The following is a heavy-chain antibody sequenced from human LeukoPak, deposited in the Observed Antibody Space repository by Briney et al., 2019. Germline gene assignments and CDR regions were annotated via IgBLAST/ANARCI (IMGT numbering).Heavy chain of an antibody. CDR2: INSGGSST. D-gene: IGHD1-14*01. CDR1: GFTFSSYW. Sequence: HPGGSLRLSCAASGFTFSSYWMHWVRQAPGKGLVWVSRINSGGSSTSYADSVKGRFTISRDNAKNTLYLQMNSLRAEDTAVYYCARVNGRTTNWFDPWGQGTLVTVSS. CDR3: ARVNGRTTNWFDP. J-gene: IGHJ5*02. V-gene: IGHV3-74*01.